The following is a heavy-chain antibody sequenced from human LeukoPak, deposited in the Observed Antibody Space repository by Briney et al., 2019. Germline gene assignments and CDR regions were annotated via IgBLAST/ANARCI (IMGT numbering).Heavy chain of an antibody. J-gene: IGHJ4*02. V-gene: IGHV3-74*01. D-gene: IGHD3-22*01. Sequence: GGSLRLSCAASGFTFSSYSMNWVRQAPGTGLVWVSRINSDGSNTGFADSVKGRFTISRDNAKNTVYLQMNSLRAEDTAVYYCARAPNYYDQWYYFDYWGQGTLVTVSS. CDR1: GFTFSSYS. CDR2: INSDGSNT. CDR3: ARAPNYYDQWYYFDY.